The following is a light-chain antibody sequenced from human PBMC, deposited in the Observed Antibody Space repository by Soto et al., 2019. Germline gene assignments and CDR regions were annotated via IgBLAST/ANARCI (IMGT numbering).Light chain of an antibody. CDR3: SSYTSSSTPVV. Sequence: QSALTQPASVSGSPGQSITISCTLTSRDVGGYNSVSWYQQHPGTAPLLMIYDVSNQPSGVSIRFSGSKSSTTASRTISGPKAEDEDEYYYSSYTSSSTPVVFGGGTKLTVL. CDR2: DVS. CDR1: SRDVGGYNS. J-gene: IGLJ2*01. V-gene: IGLV2-14*01.